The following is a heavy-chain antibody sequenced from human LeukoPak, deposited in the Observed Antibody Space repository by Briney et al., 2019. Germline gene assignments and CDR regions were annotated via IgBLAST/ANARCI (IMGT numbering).Heavy chain of an antibody. D-gene: IGHD3-10*01. CDR2: ISSSSSYI. V-gene: IGHV3-21*01. J-gene: IGHJ4*02. CDR1: GFTFSSYN. CDR3: ARTPDGADY. Sequence: GGSLRLSCAASGFTFSSYNMNWVRQAPGKGLEWVSSISSSSSYIYYADSVRGRFIISRDNAENSLYLQMNSLRVEDTAVYYCARTPDGADYWGQGTLVTVSS.